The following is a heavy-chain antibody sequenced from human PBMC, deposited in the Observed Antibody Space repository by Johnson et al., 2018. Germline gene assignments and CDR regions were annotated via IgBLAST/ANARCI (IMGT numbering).Heavy chain of an antibody. V-gene: IGHV3-30*18. Sequence: VQLLESGGGVVQPGRSLRLSCAASGFTFSSYGMHWVRQAPGKGLEWVTIISYDGSNKYYADSVKGRFTISRDNSKNTLYLQMNSLRAEDTAVYYCAKDRGDILTSYYMYVWGKGTTVTVSS. CDR2: ISYDGSNK. D-gene: IGHD3-9*01. CDR1: GFTFSSYG. CDR3: AKDRGDILTSYYMYV. J-gene: IGHJ6*03.